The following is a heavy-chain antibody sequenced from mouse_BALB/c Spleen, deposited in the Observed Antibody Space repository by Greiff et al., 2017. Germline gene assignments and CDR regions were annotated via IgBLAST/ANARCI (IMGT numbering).Heavy chain of an antibody. Sequence: EVQVVESGGGLVQPGGSLRLSCATSGFTFTDYYMSWVRQPPGKALEWLGFIRNKANGYTTEYSASVKGRFTISRDNSQSILYLQMNTLRAEDSATYYCAGGGYWGQGTTLTVSS. CDR3: AGGGY. J-gene: IGHJ2*01. V-gene: IGHV7-3*02. CDR2: IRNKANGYTT. CDR1: GFTFTDYY.